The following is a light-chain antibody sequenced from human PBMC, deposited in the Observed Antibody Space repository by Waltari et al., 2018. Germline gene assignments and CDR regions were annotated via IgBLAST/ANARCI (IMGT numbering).Light chain of an antibody. CDR1: SGINVEIYR. J-gene: IGLJ2*01. CDR3: MIWHSGAMI. Sequence: QAVLTQPSSLSASPGASASLTCTLRSGINVEIYRIYWYQQKAGSPPLYLLRYKSDSDNQQGSGGPSRFSGSKDGSANAGILLISGVQSEDEADYYCMIWHSGAMIFGGGTKLAVL. V-gene: IGLV5-45*02. CDR2: YKSDSDN.